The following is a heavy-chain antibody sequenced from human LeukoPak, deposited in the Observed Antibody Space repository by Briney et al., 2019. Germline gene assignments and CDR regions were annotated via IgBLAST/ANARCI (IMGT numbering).Heavy chain of an antibody. CDR3: ARHNYYDIPPYYYYYMDV. J-gene: IGHJ6*03. V-gene: IGHV1-8*01. D-gene: IGHD3-22*01. Sequence: ASVKVSCKASGYTFTSYDINWVRQATGQGLEWMGWINPNSGNTGYAQKFQGRVTMTRNTSISTAYMELSSLRSEDTAVYYCARHNYYDIPPYYYYYMDVWGKGTTVTVSS. CDR1: GYTFTSYD. CDR2: INPNSGNT.